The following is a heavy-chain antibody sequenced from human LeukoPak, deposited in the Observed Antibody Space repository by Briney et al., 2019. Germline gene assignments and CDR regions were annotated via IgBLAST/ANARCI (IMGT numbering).Heavy chain of an antibody. J-gene: IGHJ4*02. D-gene: IGHD3-10*01. Sequence: GGSLRLSCAASGFTFSDYYMSWIRQAPGKGLEWVSYISSSGGTIYYADSVKGRFTISRDNAKNSLYLQMNSLRAEDTAVYYCAREASTHYYYGSGSYRLDYWGQGTLVTVSS. CDR3: AREASTHYYYGSGSYRLDY. CDR2: ISSSGGTI. V-gene: IGHV3-11*01. CDR1: GFTFSDYY.